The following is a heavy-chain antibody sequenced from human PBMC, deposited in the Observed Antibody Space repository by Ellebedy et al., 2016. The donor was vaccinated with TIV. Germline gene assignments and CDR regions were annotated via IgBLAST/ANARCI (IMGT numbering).Heavy chain of an antibody. V-gene: IGHV1-18*01. D-gene: IGHD2-15*01. CDR2: ISAYNGNT. CDR3: ARELGARLGYCSGGSCYSVYYYGMDV. J-gene: IGHJ6*02. CDR1: GYTFTSYG. Sequence: ASVKVSXXASGYTFTSYGISWVRQAPGQGLEWMGWISAYNGNTNYAQKLQGRVTMTTDTSTSTAYMELRSLRSDDTAVYYCARELGARLGYCSGGSCYSVYYYGMDVWGQGTTVTVSS.